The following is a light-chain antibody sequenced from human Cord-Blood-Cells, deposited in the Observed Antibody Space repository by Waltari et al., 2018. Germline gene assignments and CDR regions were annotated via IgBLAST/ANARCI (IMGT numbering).Light chain of an antibody. CDR3: QQSYNTLRT. J-gene: IGKJ1*01. CDR2: AAS. Sequence: DIQMTQSPSSLSASVGDRVTITCRASQSISSHLNWYQQKPGKAPKLLIYAASSLQSGVPSRFSGSGSGTDFTLTISSLQPEDFATYYCQQSYNTLRTFGQGTKVEIK. V-gene: IGKV1-39*01. CDR1: QSISSH.